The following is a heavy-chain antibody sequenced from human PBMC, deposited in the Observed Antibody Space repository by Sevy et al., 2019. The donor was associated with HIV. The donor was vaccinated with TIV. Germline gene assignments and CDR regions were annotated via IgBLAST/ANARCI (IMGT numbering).Heavy chain of an antibody. J-gene: IGHJ4*02. Sequence: GESLKISCEGSGYSFTSYWIGWVRQMPGKGLEWMGIIYPGDSDTRYSPSFQGQVTISADKSISTAYLQWSSLKASDTAMYYCARQGTAFIATIDFDYWGQGTLVTVSS. V-gene: IGHV5-51*01. CDR2: IYPGDSDT. CDR3: ARQGTAFIATIDFDY. CDR1: GYSFTSYW. D-gene: IGHD6-13*01.